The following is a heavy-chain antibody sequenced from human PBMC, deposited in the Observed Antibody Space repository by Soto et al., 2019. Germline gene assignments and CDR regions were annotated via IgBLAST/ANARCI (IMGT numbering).Heavy chain of an antibody. V-gene: IGHV3-7*04. D-gene: IGHD3-3*01. CDR3: ARSDYVFWSVFYLQARIPANGMDV. CDR2: IKQDGSEK. Sequence: GGSLRLSCAASGFTFSSYWMSWVRQAPGKGLEWVANIKQDGSEKYYVDSVKGRFTISRDNAKNSLYLQMNSLRAEDTAVYYCARSDYVFWSVFYLQARIPANGMDVSGQGTTVTVSS. CDR1: GFTFSSYW. J-gene: IGHJ6*02.